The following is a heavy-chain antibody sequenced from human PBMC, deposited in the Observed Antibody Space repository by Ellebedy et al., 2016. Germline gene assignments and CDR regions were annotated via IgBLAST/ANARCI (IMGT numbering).Heavy chain of an antibody. V-gene: IGHV3-30-3*01. J-gene: IGHJ4*02. D-gene: IGHD6-19*01. Sequence: GESLKISCAASGFTFSSYAMHWVRQAPGKGLEWVAVISYDGSNKYYADSVKGRFTISRDNSKNTLYLQMNSLRAEDTAVYYCARDSSSGWYEVDYWGQGTLVTVSS. CDR1: GFTFSSYA. CDR3: ARDSSSGWYEVDY. CDR2: ISYDGSNK.